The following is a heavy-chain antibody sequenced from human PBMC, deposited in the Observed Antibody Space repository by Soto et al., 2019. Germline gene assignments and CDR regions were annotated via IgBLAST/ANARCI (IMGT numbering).Heavy chain of an antibody. Sequence: TKSLTCPVSDGAISSDNFYWSWIRQPPGQGVEWLCYIYSNWRTSSTPSLESRVSMSVEASKNQFSLRLNSVSAADSSVYYCARDRSSSPEYFDRWGPGTLVTVSS. CDR2: IYSNWRT. CDR3: ARDRSSSPEYFDR. V-gene: IGHV4-30-4*01. D-gene: IGHD2-15*01. J-gene: IGHJ4*02. CDR1: DGAISSDNFY.